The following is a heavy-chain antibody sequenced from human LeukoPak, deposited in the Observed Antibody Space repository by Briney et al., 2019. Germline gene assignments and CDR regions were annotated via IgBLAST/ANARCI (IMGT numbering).Heavy chain of an antibody. CDR3: ARGRYLTTSGGAAAGFLDY. J-gene: IGHJ4*02. V-gene: IGHV4-59*01. CDR1: GGSISSYY. Sequence: SETLSLTCTVSGGSISSYYWSWLRQPPGKGLEYIGYTHYSGATNYNPSLKSRVTISLDTSGNQFSLKLSSVTAADTAVYYCARGRYLTTSGGAAAGFLDYWGQGPLVTVST. CDR2: THYSGAT. D-gene: IGHD6-13*01.